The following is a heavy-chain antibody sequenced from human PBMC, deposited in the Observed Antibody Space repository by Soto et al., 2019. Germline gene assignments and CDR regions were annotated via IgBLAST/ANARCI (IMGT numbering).Heavy chain of an antibody. CDR2: IYSGVRA. CDR1: GFTVSSNS. J-gene: IGHJ4*02. V-gene: IGHV3-53*01. CDR3: ARASFYYYDSSGRSYYFDE. D-gene: IGHD3-22*01. Sequence: GSLRLSCAASGFTVSSNSMTCVRQAPGKGLEWVSVIYSGVRADYADSVKGRFTTSRDYSKNKLYLQMNSLRAEDTAVYYCARASFYYYDSSGRSYYFDEWGQGTPVT.